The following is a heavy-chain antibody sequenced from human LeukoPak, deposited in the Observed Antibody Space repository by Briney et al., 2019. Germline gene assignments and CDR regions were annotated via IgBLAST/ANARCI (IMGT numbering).Heavy chain of an antibody. CDR2: IHHSGTT. Sequence: SGTLSLTCAVSGGSITTTNWWTWVRPPPGKGLEWIGEIHHSGTTHYNPSLKTRVTISVDNSKNQFSLKLTSMTAADTAVYFCARVFGGANWGQGTLVTVSS. J-gene: IGHJ4*02. CDR1: GGSITTTNW. CDR3: ARVFGGAN. V-gene: IGHV4-4*02. D-gene: IGHD3-10*02.